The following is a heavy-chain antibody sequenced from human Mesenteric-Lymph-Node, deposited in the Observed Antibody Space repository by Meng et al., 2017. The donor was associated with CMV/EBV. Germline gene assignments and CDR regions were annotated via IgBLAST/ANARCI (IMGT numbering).Heavy chain of an antibody. CDR3: EGGDCTTTSCYTGDY. V-gene: IGHV3-7*04. Sequence: GESLKISCAASGFTFSSYSMNWVRQAPGKGLEWVANITEYGTEKYYVDSVKGRFTISRDNAKNSLYLQMNSLRAEDTAVYYCEGGDCTTTSCYTGDYWGQGTLVTVSS. D-gene: IGHD2-2*02. CDR2: ITEYGTEK. CDR1: GFTFSSYS. J-gene: IGHJ4*02.